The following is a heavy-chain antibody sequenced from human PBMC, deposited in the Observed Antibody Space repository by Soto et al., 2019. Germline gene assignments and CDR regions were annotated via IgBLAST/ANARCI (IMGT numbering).Heavy chain of an antibody. V-gene: IGHV1-69*02. D-gene: IGHD6-13*01. CDR1: GGTFNVYT. CDR2: IIPMLAIT. CDR3: ALGSWSGETFDI. Sequence: QVQLVQSGAEVKKPGSSVQVSCMASGGTFNVYTIIWVRQAPGQGLEWMGRIIPMLAITNYAQRFQGRVTLTADTSTTTAYMELSSLTSEDTAVYYCALGSWSGETFDIWGQGTLVTVSS. J-gene: IGHJ3*02.